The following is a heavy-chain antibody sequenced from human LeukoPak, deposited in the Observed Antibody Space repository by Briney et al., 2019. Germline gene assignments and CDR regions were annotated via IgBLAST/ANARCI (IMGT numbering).Heavy chain of an antibody. CDR2: TYYRSKWYN. CDR1: GDSVSSNNGA. Sequence: SQTLSLTCAISGDSVSSNNGAWNWIRQSPSRGLEWLGRTYYRSKWYNDYAVSMKGRLTINPDTSKNQFSLQLNSVTPEDTAVYYCARDVGSSGWHTFDYWGQGTLVTVSS. V-gene: IGHV6-1*01. D-gene: IGHD6-19*01. J-gene: IGHJ4*02. CDR3: ARDVGSSGWHTFDY.